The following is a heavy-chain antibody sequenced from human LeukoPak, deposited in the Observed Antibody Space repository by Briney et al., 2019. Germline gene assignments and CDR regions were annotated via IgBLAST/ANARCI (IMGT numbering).Heavy chain of an antibody. Sequence: GASVKVSCKVSGYTLTELSMHWVRPAPGKGLEWMGGFDPEDGETIYAQKFQGRVTMTEDTSTDTAYMELSSLRSEDTAVYYCATPYYYDSSGYLDVFDIWGQGTMVTVSS. CDR1: GYTLTELS. V-gene: IGHV1-24*01. CDR3: ATPYYYDSSGYLDVFDI. J-gene: IGHJ3*02. D-gene: IGHD3-22*01. CDR2: FDPEDGET.